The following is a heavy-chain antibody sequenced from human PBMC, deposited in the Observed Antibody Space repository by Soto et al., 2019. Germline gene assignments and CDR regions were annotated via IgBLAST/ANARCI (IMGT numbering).Heavy chain of an antibody. V-gene: IGHV4-39*01. Sequence: SETLSLTCSVSGGSISSSSYSWGWIRQPPGKGLEWIGTIYYSGSTHYNPSLEGRVAISADTPNNQLSLRLSSVTAADTAVYYCARLDEALDYWGQGTLVTVSS. CDR1: GGSISSSSYS. J-gene: IGHJ4*02. CDR3: ARLDEALDY. CDR2: IYYSGST.